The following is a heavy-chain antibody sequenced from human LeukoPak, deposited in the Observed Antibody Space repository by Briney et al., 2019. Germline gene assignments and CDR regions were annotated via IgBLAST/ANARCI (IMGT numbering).Heavy chain of an antibody. J-gene: IGHJ4*02. D-gene: IGHD4-17*01. CDR2: ISNNGGYT. CDR1: GFTFSSSA. CDR3: ARGLYGDYTGVDY. Sequence: GGSLRLSCAASGFTFSSSAMSWVRQAPGKGLEWVSAISNNGGYTYYADSVQGRFTISRDNAKNSLYLQMNSLRAEDTAVYYCARGLYGDYTGVDYWGQGTQVTVSS. V-gene: IGHV3-23*01.